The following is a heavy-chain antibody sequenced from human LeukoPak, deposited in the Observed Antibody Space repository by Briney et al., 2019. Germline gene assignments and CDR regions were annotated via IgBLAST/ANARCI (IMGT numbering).Heavy chain of an antibody. CDR1: GGTFSSYA. Sequence: ASVKVSCKASGGTFSSYAISWVRQAPGQGLEWMGRIIPIFGTANYAQKFQGRVTITTDESTSTAYMELSSLRSEDTAVYYCATGSGYSPQVDYWGQGTLVTVSP. V-gene: IGHV1-69*05. CDR3: ATGSGYSPQVDY. J-gene: IGHJ4*02. CDR2: IIPIFGTA. D-gene: IGHD3-22*01.